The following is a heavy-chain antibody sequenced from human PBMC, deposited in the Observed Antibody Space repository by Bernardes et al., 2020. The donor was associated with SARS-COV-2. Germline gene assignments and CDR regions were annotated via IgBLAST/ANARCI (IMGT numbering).Heavy chain of an antibody. V-gene: IGHV1-18*01. Sequence: ASVKVSCKASGYTFTSYGISWVRQAPGQGLEWMGWISAYNGNTNYAQKLQGRVTMTTDTSTSTAYMELRSLRSDDTAVYYCARDRQILSIFGFWFDPWGQGTLVTVSS. CDR1: GYTFTSYG. CDR2: ISAYNGNT. CDR3: ARDRQILSIFGFWFDP. J-gene: IGHJ5*02. D-gene: IGHD3-3*01.